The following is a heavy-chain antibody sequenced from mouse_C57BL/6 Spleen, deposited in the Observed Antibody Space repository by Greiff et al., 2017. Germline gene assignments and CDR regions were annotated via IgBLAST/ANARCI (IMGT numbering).Heavy chain of an antibody. D-gene: IGHD3-3*01. CDR3: ARDGGRNLYYLDY. Sequence: EVQGVESGGGLVKPGGSLKLSCAASGFTFSSYAMSWVRQTPEKRLEWVATISDGGSYTYYPDHVKGRFTISRDNAKNNLYLQMSQLKSEDTAMYYCARDGGRNLYYLDYWGQGTTLTVSS. CDR1: GFTFSSYA. J-gene: IGHJ2*01. CDR2: ISDGGSYT. V-gene: IGHV5-4*01.